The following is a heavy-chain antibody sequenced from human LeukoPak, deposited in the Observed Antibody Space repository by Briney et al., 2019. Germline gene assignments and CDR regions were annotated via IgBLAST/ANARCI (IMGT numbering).Heavy chain of an antibody. J-gene: IGHJ6*02. Sequence: SETLSLTCTVSGGSISSYYWSWIRQPPGKGLEWIGYIYYSGSTNYNPSLKGRVTISVDTSKNQFSLKLSSVTAADTAVYYCARIPQPSTVATYYYGMDVWGQGTTVTVSS. D-gene: IGHD4-11*01. V-gene: IGHV4-59*01. CDR2: IYYSGST. CDR1: GGSISSYY. CDR3: ARIPQPSTVATYYYGMDV.